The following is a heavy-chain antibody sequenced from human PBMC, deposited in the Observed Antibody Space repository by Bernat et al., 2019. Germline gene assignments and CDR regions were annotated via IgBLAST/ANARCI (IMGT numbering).Heavy chain of an antibody. CDR3: ASATPEGVGSYSLDY. CDR1: GGTFSSYA. D-gene: IGHD1-26*01. CDR2: IIPILGIA. J-gene: IGHJ4*02. Sequence: QVQLVQSGAEVKKPGSSVKVSCKASGGTFSSYAISWVRQAPGQGLEWMGRIIPILGIANYAQKFQGRVTITADKSTGTAYMELSSLRSEDTAVYYCASATPEGVGSYSLDYWGQGTLVTVSS. V-gene: IGHV1-69*04.